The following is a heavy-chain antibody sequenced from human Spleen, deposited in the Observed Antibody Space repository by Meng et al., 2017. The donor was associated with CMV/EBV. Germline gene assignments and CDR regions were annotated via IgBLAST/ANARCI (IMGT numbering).Heavy chain of an antibody. CDR3: AKDTIAVPGRGPIDY. Sequence: GESLKISCAASGFTFSSYSMNWVRQSPGKGLEWVSSVSGTNRYINYADSVKGRFTISRDNDKNSLYLEMSSLRADDTAVYYCAKDTIAVPGRGPIDYWGQGTVVTVSS. J-gene: IGHJ4*02. D-gene: IGHD6-19*01. CDR1: GFTFSSYS. V-gene: IGHV3-21*01. CDR2: VSGTNRYI.